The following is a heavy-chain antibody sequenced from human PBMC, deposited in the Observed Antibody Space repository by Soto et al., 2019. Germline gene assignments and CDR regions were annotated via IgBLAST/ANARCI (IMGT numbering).Heavy chain of an antibody. D-gene: IGHD3-10*01. Sequence: PVASLRVSCQVSGFTFGSYAMSWVRQAPGKGLEWVALVQSNHVTYYADSVRGRFTVSRDNSKNTLYLQMDSLRVEDTALYYCAKWLRGGSYYCDFWGQGAMVTVSS. J-gene: IGHJ4*02. V-gene: IGHV3-23*01. CDR3: AKWLRGGSYYCDF. CDR1: GFTFGSYA. CDR2: VQSNHVT.